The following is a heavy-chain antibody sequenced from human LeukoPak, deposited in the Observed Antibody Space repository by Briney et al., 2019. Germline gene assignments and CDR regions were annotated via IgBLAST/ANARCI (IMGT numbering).Heavy chain of an antibody. D-gene: IGHD5-24*01. Sequence: ASVKVSCKASGYTFTGYYMHWVRQAPGQGLEWMGWINPNSGGTNSAQKFQGRVTMTRDTSISTAYMELSRLKFDDTAVYYCAATELPFDYWGQGTLVTVSS. CDR3: AATELPFDY. CDR2: INPNSGGT. J-gene: IGHJ4*02. CDR1: GYTFTGYY. V-gene: IGHV1-2*02.